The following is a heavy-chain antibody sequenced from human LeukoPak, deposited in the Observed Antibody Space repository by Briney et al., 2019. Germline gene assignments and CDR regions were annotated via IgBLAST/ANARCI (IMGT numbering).Heavy chain of an antibody. J-gene: IGHJ3*02. D-gene: IGHD2-2*01. Sequence: GASAKVSCKASGYTFTSYYMHWVRQAPGQGLEWMGIINPSGGSTSYAQKFQGRVTMTRDMSTSTVYMELSSLRSEDTAVYYCARGFTQLDAFDIWGQGTMVTVSS. V-gene: IGHV1-46*01. CDR2: INPSGGST. CDR3: ARGFTQLDAFDI. CDR1: GYTFTSYY.